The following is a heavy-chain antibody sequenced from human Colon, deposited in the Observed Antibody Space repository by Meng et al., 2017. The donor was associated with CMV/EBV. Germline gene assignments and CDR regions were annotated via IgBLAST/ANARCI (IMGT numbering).Heavy chain of an antibody. CDR1: GGSVSNDYW. Sequence: TCAVSGGSVSNDYWWTWIRQAPGKGLEWIGEMSQSGNSNYNPSLKSRLTISIDKSKNQFSLKLSSVTAADMAFYFCASSSGWWRIDYWGRGTLVTVSS. J-gene: IGHJ4*01. CDR2: MSQSGNS. D-gene: IGHD6-19*01. V-gene: IGHV4-4*01. CDR3: ASSSGWWRIDY.